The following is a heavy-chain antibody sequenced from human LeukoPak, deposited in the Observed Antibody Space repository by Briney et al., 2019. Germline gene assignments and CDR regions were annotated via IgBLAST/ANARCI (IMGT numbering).Heavy chain of an antibody. V-gene: IGHV4-34*01. J-gene: IGHJ4*02. CDR3: ARRSFDSWSHYNGWFFDD. Sequence: SETLSLTCAVYGGSFSGYQWSWIRQPPGKGLEWIGEINHSGSANYNPSLKSRVPMSVDTSKKQFSLKLSSVTAADTAVYYCARRSFDSWSHYNGWFFDDWGQGTLVAVSS. CDR2: INHSGSA. D-gene: IGHD3-10*01. CDR1: GGSFSGYQ.